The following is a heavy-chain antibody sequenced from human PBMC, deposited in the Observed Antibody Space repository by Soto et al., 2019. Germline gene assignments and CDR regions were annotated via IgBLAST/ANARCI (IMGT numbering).Heavy chain of an antibody. CDR1: GFTFSSYA. CDR3: ATDLWRYYYDSSGYFPPLFFDY. D-gene: IGHD3-22*01. Sequence: EVQLLESGGGLVQPGGSLRLSCAASGFTFSSYAMSWVRQAPGKGLEWVSAISGSGGSTYYADSVTGRFTISRDNSKNTLYLQMNSLRAEDTAVYYCATDLWRYYYDSSGYFPPLFFDYWGQGTLVTVSS. CDR2: ISGSGGST. V-gene: IGHV3-23*01. J-gene: IGHJ4*02.